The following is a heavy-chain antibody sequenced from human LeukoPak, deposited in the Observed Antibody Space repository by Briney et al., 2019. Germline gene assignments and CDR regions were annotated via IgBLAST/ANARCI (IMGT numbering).Heavy chain of an antibody. CDR3: ARDQGDLSIPIFGGGAFDI. V-gene: IGHV3-74*01. J-gene: IGHJ3*02. CDR2: INSDGSST. Sequence: GGSLRLSCAASGFTISSYWMNWVRQAPGKGLVWVSRINSDGSSTSYADSVKGRFTISRDNAKDTLYLQMNSLRAEDTAVYYCARDQGDLSIPIFGGGAFDIWGQGTMVTVSS. CDR1: GFTISSYW. D-gene: IGHD3-3*01.